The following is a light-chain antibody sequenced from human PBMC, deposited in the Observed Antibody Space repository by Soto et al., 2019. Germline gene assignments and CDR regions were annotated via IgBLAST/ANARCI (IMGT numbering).Light chain of an antibody. J-gene: IGKJ4*01. CDR2: DAS. CDR3: QQRSNWPPLT. CDR1: QSVGNF. V-gene: IGKV3-11*01. Sequence: VVLTQSPAILSLSPGERATLSCRASQSVGNFLTWYQQKPGQAPRLLIYDASTRATGIPARFSGSGSGTDFTLTISSLEPEDFAVYYCQQRSNWPPLTFGGGTKVDI.